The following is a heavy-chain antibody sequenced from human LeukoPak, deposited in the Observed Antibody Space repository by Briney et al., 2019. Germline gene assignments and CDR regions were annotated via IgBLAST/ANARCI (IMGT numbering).Heavy chain of an antibody. D-gene: IGHD6-19*01. CDR2: IYYSGST. Sequence: PSETLSLTCTVSGGSISSYYWSWIRQPPGKGLEWIGYIYYSGSTNYNPSLKSRVTISVDTSKNQFSLKLGSVTAADTAVYYCARDRYGSGWYDYWGQGTLVTVSS. J-gene: IGHJ4*02. CDR3: ARDRYGSGWYDY. CDR1: GGSISSYY. V-gene: IGHV4-59*01.